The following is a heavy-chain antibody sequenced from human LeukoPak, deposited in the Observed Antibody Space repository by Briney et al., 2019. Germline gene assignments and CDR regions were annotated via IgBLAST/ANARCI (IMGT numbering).Heavy chain of an antibody. V-gene: IGHV3-11*06. CDR3: ARASYSSSSYFDY. Sequence: GGSLRLSCAASGFTFSDYYMSWIRQAPGEGLEWVSYISSSSSYTNYADSVKGRFTISRDNAKNSLYLQMNSLRAEDTAVYYCARASYSSSSYFDYWGQGTLVTVSS. CDR1: GFTFSDYY. D-gene: IGHD6-6*01. J-gene: IGHJ4*02. CDR2: ISSSSSYT.